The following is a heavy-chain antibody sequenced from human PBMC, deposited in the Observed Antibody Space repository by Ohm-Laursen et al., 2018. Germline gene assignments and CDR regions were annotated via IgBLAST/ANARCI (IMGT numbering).Heavy chain of an antibody. CDR3: ARCSSVEMMIRGAFDI. J-gene: IGHJ3*02. V-gene: IGHV4-34*01. CDR1: GGSFSGYD. Sequence: SDTLSLTCAVYGGSFSGYDWSWIRQPPGKGLEWIGEINHIGRTNYNPSLKSRVTISVDTSKNQVSLKLTSVTAADTAVYYCARCSSVEMMIRGAFDIWGQGTMLTVSS. CDR2: INHIGRT. D-gene: IGHD5-24*01.